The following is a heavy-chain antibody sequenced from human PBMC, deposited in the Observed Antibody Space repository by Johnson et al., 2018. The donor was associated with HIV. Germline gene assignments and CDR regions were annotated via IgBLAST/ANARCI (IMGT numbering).Heavy chain of an antibody. J-gene: IGHJ3*02. CDR2: IRYDGSNK. Sequence: QVQLVESGGGVVQPGGSLRLSCAAYGFTFSSYGMHWVRQAPGKGLEWVAFIRYDGSNKYYADSVKGRFTISRDNSKNTLYLQMNSLRAEDTAVYYCAKDQPHRIVGATEKLAFDIWGQGTMVTVSS. CDR3: AKDQPHRIVGATEKLAFDI. V-gene: IGHV3-30*02. CDR1: GFTFSSYG. D-gene: IGHD1-26*01.